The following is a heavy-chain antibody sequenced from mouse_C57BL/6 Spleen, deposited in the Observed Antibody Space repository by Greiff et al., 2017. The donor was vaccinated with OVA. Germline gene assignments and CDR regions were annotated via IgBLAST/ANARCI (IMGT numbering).Heavy chain of an antibody. J-gene: IGHJ4*01. CDR3: ARQDY. CDR2: ILPGSGST. V-gene: IGHV1-9*01. Sequence: VQGVESGAELMKPGASVKLSCKATGYTFTGYWIEWVKQRPGHGLEWIGEILPGSGSTNYIEKFKGKATFTADTSSNTAYMQLSSLTTEDSAIYYCARQDYWGQGTSVTVSS. CDR1: GYTFTGYW.